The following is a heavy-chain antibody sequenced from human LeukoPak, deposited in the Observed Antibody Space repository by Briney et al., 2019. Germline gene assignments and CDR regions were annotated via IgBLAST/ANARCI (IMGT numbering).Heavy chain of an antibody. CDR3: ASTTISPVGGMDV. Sequence: TGGSLRLSCAASGVTFSSNAMSWVRQAPGKGLEWVANIKQDGSEKYYVDSVKGRFTISRDSAKNSLYLQVNSLRAEDTAVYYCASTTISPVGGMDVWGQGTTVTVSS. J-gene: IGHJ6*02. CDR1: GVTFSSNA. V-gene: IGHV3-7*05. D-gene: IGHD2/OR15-2a*01. CDR2: IKQDGSEK.